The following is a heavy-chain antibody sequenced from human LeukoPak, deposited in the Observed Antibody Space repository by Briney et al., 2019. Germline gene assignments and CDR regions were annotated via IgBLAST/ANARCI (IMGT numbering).Heavy chain of an antibody. CDR2: MNPNRGNT. Sequence: ASVKVSCKASGYTFTSYDINWVRQATGQGLEWMGWMNPNRGNTGYAQKFQGRVTMTRNTSISTAYMELSSLRSEDTAVYYCARRGSTRGYYYYGMDVWGQGTTVTVSS. CDR3: ARRGSTRGYYYYGMDV. CDR1: GYTFTSYD. D-gene: IGHD2-2*01. J-gene: IGHJ6*02. V-gene: IGHV1-8*01.